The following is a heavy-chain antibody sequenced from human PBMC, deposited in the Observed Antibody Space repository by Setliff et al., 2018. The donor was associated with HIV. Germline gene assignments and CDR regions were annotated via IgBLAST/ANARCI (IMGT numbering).Heavy chain of an antibody. CDR1: GYSISSGYY. D-gene: IGHD6-6*01. CDR3: ARRPYYFDS. J-gene: IGHJ4*02. Sequence: SETLSLTCTVSGYSISSGYYWGWIRQPPGKGLEWIGSIFHSGSTIYNPSLKSRVTISVDTSKNQFSLKLSSVTAADTAVYYCARRPYYFDSWGQGTLVTVSS. V-gene: IGHV4-38-2*02. CDR2: IFHSGST.